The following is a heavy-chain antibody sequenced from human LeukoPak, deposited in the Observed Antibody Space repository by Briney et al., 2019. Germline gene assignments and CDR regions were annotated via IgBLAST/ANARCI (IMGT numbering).Heavy chain of an antibody. V-gene: IGHV1-69*04. CDR3: ARGEIVVVPAAALDP. J-gene: IGHJ5*02. Sequence: PGESLRISCQGSGYIFTSYWISWVRQAPGQGLEWMGRIIPILGIANYAQKFQGRVTITADKSTSTAYMELSSLRSEDTAVYYCARGEIVVVPAAALDPWGQGTLVTVSS. D-gene: IGHD2-2*01. CDR1: GYIFTSYW. CDR2: IIPILGIA.